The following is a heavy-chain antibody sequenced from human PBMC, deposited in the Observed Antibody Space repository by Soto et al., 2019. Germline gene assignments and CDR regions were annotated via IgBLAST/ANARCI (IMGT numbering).Heavy chain of an antibody. J-gene: IGHJ6*02. CDR2: MNPNSGNT. CDR1: GYTFTSYD. CDR3: ARSGTLGIDYYYYGMDV. Sequence: ASVKVSCKASGYTFTSYDINWVRQATGQGLEWMGWMNPNSGNTGYAQKFQGRVTMTRSTSISTAYMELSSLRSEDTAVYYCARSGTLGIDYYYYGMDVWGQGTTVTVSS. V-gene: IGHV1-8*01. D-gene: IGHD2-21*01.